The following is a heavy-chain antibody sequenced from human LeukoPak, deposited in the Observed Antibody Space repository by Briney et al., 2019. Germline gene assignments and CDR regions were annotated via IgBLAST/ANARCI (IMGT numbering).Heavy chain of an antibody. V-gene: IGHV4-38-2*01. CDR3: ARHLGPAGTPDNWFGP. CDR2: IYHSGST. Sequence: KPSETLSLTCAVSGYSISSGYYWGWIRQPPGKGLEWIGSIYHSGSTYYNPSLKSRVTISVDTSKNQFSLKLSSVTAADTAVYYCARHLGPAGTPDNWFGPWGQGTLVTVSS. D-gene: IGHD6-13*01. CDR1: GYSISSGYY. J-gene: IGHJ5*02.